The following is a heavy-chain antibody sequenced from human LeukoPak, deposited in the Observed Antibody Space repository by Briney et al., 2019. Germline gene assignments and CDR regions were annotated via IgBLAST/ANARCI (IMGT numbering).Heavy chain of an antibody. Sequence: ASVKVSCKASGYTFTSYGISWVRQAPGQGLEWMGWISAYNGNTNYAQKLQGRVTMTTDTSTSTAYMELRRLRSDDTAVYYCAREELGYSYGYSLDYWGQGTLVTVSS. V-gene: IGHV1-18*01. CDR1: GYTFTSYG. CDR3: AREELGYSYGYSLDY. D-gene: IGHD5-18*01. J-gene: IGHJ4*02. CDR2: ISAYNGNT.